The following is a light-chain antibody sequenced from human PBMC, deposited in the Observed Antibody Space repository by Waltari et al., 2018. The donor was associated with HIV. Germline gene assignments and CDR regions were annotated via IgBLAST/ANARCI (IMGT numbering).Light chain of an antibody. CDR1: QSVSSY. Sequence: EIVLTQSPATLSLSPGERATLSCRASQSVSSYLAWYQQTPRQAPRLLIYDATTRATGIPARFSGSGSGTDFTLTSSSLAPEDSAVYYCQQRSNWPGTFGQGTKLEIK. CDR2: DAT. J-gene: IGKJ2*02. CDR3: QQRSNWPGT. V-gene: IGKV3-11*01.